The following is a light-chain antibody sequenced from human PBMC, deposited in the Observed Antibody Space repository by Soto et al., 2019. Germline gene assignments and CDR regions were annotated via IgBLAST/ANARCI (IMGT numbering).Light chain of an antibody. CDR2: DVS. CDR3: QRYKCFCT. J-gene: IGKJ1*01. V-gene: IGKV1-5*01. Sequence: DIQMTQSPTTLSASVGDGVTITCRASQSIGTWLAWYQQKPGKAPKILIYDVSSLKSGAPSRFGGSASATEFTPIISSLQADDVANYCCQRYKCFCTFGQGTKVEFK. CDR1: QSIGTW.